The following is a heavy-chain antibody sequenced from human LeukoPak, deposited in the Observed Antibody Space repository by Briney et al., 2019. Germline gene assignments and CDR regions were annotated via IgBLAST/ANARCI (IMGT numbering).Heavy chain of an antibody. J-gene: IGHJ3*02. V-gene: IGHV3-74*01. CDR3: ARELREHGVFDI. D-gene: IGHD1-26*01. CDR2: INSDGSIT. Sequence: GGSLRLSCAASGFTFSNHWMHWVRQAPGKGLVWVSRINSDGSITSYADSVKGRFTISRDNSKNTVYLQMNSLRAEDTAVYYCARELREHGVFDIWGQGTMVTVSS. CDR1: GFTFSNHW.